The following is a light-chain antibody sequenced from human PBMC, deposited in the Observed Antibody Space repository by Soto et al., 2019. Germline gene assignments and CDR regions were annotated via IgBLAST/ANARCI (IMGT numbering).Light chain of an antibody. J-gene: IGKJ2*01. V-gene: IGKV1-9*01. CDR3: QQVNGYPHT. CDR2: AAS. Sequence: DVQLTQSPSFLSASVGDRVTITCRASQGISSHLAWYQQIPGKGPKLLIYAASTLQPGVPSRFSGSGSGTEFTLAISSLHPEDIATYYCQQVNGYPHTFGQGTKLDIK. CDR1: QGISSH.